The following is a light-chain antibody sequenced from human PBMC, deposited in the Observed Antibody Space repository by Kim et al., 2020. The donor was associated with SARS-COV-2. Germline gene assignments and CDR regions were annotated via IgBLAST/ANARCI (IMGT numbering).Light chain of an antibody. CDR2: GRN. Sequence: ARGQKVRIKCQGDSLRNYYATWYQQRPGQAPILVIYGRNKRPSGIPGRFSASTSGNTASLTITGAQAEDEADYYCNSRDSSGNHVIFGGGTKLTVL. CDR1: SLRNYY. J-gene: IGLJ2*01. CDR3: NSRDSSGNHVI. V-gene: IGLV3-19*01.